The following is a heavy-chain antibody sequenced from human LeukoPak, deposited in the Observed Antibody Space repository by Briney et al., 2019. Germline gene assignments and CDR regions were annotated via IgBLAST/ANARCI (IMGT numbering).Heavy chain of an antibody. D-gene: IGHD5-18*01. V-gene: IGHV4-34*01. Sequence: PSETLSLTCAVYGGSFSGYYWSWIRQPPGKGLEWIGEINHSGSTNYNPSLKSRVTISVDTSKNQFSLKLSSVTAADTAVYYCARVRGYSYGVLPRYFDYWGQGTLVTVSS. J-gene: IGHJ4*02. CDR1: GGSFSGYY. CDR3: ARVRGYSYGVLPRYFDY. CDR2: INHSGST.